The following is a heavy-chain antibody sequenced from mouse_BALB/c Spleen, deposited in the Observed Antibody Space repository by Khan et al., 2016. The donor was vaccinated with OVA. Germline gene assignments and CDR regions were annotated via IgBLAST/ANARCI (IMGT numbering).Heavy chain of an antibody. CDR3: TRDRIDY. CDR2: INPTSGYT. CDR1: GYTFTTYW. Sequence: QVQLQQSGAELAKPGASVKMSCKASGYTFTTYWMHWVKQRPGQGLEWIGYINPTSGYTEYNEKFKDKATLSADKSSSTAYMQLSSLTSEDSAVYYGTRDRIDYWGQGTTLTVSS. V-gene: IGHV1-7*01. J-gene: IGHJ2*01.